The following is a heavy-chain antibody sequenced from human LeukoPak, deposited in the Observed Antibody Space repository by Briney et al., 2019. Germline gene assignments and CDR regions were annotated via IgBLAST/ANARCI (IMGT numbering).Heavy chain of an antibody. D-gene: IGHD4-17*01. CDR1: GFTFSTYS. CDR3: ARDRLHYGEYEKTLDY. CDR2: ISSSSSTI. V-gene: IGHV3-48*01. Sequence: GGSLRLSCAASGFTFSTYSMNWVRQAPGKGLEWVSYISSSSSTILYADSVKGRFTISRDNAKSSLYLQMNSLRADDTAVYYCARDRLHYGEYEKTLDYWGQGTLVTVSS. J-gene: IGHJ4*02.